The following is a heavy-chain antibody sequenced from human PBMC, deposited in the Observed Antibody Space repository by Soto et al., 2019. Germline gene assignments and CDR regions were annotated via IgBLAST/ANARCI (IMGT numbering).Heavy chain of an antibody. Sequence: GGSLRLSCAASGFTFSSYSMNWVRQAPGKGLEWVSSISSSSSYIYYADSVKGRFTISRDNAKNSLYLQMNSLRAEDTAVYYCARDSRVHFWSGYYTPPYYYGMDVWGQGTTVTVSS. J-gene: IGHJ6*02. CDR3: ARDSRVHFWSGYYTPPYYYGMDV. CDR2: ISSSSSYI. CDR1: GFTFSSYS. D-gene: IGHD3-3*02. V-gene: IGHV3-21*01.